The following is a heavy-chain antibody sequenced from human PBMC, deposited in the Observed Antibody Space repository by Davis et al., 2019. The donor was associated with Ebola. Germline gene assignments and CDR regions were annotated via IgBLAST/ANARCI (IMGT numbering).Heavy chain of an antibody. CDR2: INPHNGNT. CDR3: ARAQFPTTSDL. J-gene: IGHJ5*02. V-gene: IGHV1-18*04. CDR1: GYTFSSYY. Sequence: AASVKVSCKASGYTFSSYYIHWVRQAPGQGLEWMGWINPHNGNTNYAQNVQGRVTMTTDTSTSTAYMEVGSLRSDDTAVYYCARAQFPTTSDLWGQGTLVTVSS. D-gene: IGHD1-1*01.